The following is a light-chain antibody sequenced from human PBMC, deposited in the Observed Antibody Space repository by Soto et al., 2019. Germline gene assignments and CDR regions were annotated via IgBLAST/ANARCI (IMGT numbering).Light chain of an antibody. CDR3: HQYDNCPLT. CDR2: GAS. V-gene: IGKV3-15*01. J-gene: IGKJ4*01. CDR1: QSISSK. Sequence: EIVMTQSPATLSGSPGERATLSCRASQSISSKLAWYQQKPGQAPRLLIYGASTRATGIPARFSGSGSGTEFTLTISSLQSEDFAVYYCHQYDNCPLTFGGGAKVEIK.